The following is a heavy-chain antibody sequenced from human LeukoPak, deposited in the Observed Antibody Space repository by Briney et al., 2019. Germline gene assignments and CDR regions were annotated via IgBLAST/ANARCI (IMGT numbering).Heavy chain of an antibody. V-gene: IGHV3-30*18. CDR2: ISYDGSNK. CDR3: AKDLRAARNTAMAPYYYYGMDV. D-gene: IGHD5-18*01. CDR1: GFTFSSYG. Sequence: GRSLRLSCAASGFTFSSYGMHWVRQAPGKGLEWVAVISYDGSNKYYADSVKGRFIISRDNSKNTLYLQMNSLRAEDTAVYYCAKDLRAARNTAMAPYYYYGMDVWGQGTTVTVSS. J-gene: IGHJ6*02.